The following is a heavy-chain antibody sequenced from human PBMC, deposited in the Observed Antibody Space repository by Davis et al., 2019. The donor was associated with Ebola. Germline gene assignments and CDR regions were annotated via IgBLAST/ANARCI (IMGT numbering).Heavy chain of an antibody. Sequence: PGGSLRLSCAASGFTFSDAWMNWVRQSPGKGLEWVGRIKSKSAGGSSEYAAPVKCRFTISRDDSENTVSLEMSSLKTEDTAVYYCTTDRDYYDSHKYYWVRDFDNGGQGTRVTVSS. CDR2: IKSKSAGGSS. V-gene: IGHV3-15*01. CDR3: TTDRDYYDSHKYYWVRDFDN. CDR1: GFTFSDAW. D-gene: IGHD3-22*01. J-gene: IGHJ4*02.